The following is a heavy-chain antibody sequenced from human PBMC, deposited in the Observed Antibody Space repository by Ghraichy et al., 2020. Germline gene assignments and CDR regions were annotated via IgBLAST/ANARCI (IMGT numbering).Heavy chain of an antibody. Sequence: GGSLRLSCAASGFTFSSYEMNWVRQAPGKGLEWVSYISSSGSTIYYADSVKGRFTISRDNAKNSLYLQMNSLRAEDTAVYYCASRRVDYGDTDWGQGTLVTVSS. J-gene: IGHJ4*02. CDR3: ASRRVDYGDTD. D-gene: IGHD4-17*01. CDR2: ISSSGSTI. V-gene: IGHV3-48*03. CDR1: GFTFSSYE.